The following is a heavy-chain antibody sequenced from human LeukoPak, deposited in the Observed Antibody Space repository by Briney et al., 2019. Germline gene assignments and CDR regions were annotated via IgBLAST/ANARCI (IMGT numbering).Heavy chain of an antibody. CDR2: ISYDGRNK. V-gene: IGHV3-30*18. CDR3: AKGPLRGTAAAIDY. Sequence: GGSLRLSCAASGFTFNNYGMHWVRQAPGKGLEWVAVISYDGRNKHYPDSVKGRFTISRDISTDTLWLQMDSLRTEDTAVYYCAKGPLRGTAAAIDYWGQGTLATVSS. D-gene: IGHD2-2*01. J-gene: IGHJ4*02. CDR1: GFTFNNYG.